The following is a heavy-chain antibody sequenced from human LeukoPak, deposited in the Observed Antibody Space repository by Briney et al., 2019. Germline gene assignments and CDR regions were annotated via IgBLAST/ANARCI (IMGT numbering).Heavy chain of an antibody. D-gene: IGHD2-2*01. CDR2: IYTSGST. CDR1: GGSISSYY. J-gene: IGHJ5*02. V-gene: IGHV4-4*07. CDR3: ARDPMSYCSSTSCPLGFDP. Sequence: PSETPSLTCTVSGGSISSYYWSWIRQPAGKGLEWIGRIYTSGSTNYNPSLKSRVTMSVDTSKNQFSLKLSSVTAADTAVYYCARDPMSYCSSTSCPLGFDPWGQGTLVTVSS.